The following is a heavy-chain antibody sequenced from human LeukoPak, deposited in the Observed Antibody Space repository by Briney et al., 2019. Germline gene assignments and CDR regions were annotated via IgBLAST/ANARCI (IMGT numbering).Heavy chain of an antibody. CDR3: AKGANYDFWSGDDRIDY. V-gene: IGHV3-23*01. D-gene: IGHD3-3*01. Sequence: GGSLRLSCVGSGFTFSSYAMNWVRQAPGKGLEWVSGISGSGISTFNVDSVKGRFTISRDNSKNTLCLQMNNLRAEETAVYYCAKGANYDFWSGDDRIDYWGQGTLVTVSS. CDR1: GFTFSSYA. CDR2: ISGSGIST. J-gene: IGHJ4*02.